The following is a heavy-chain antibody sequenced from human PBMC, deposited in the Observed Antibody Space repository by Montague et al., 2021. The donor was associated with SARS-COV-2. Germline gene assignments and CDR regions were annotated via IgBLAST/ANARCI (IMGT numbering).Heavy chain of an antibody. CDR1: GGSFSTYS. CDR2: IHHGGST. D-gene: IGHD3-10*01. V-gene: IGHV4-34*01. Sequence: SETLSLTCAVHGGSFSTYSWNWIRQPPGKGLEWIGEIHHGGSTYXNPSLKSRVTISADTSKNQFSLKLTSVAAADTAVYYCASLGDGVVPSPILGVGPYYSYYYMDVWGKGTTVTVSS. CDR3: ASLGDGVVPSPILGVGPYYSYYYMDV. J-gene: IGHJ6*03.